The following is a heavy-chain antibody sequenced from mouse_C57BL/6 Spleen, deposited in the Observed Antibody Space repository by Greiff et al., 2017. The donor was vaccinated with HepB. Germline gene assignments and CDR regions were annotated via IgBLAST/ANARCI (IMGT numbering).Heavy chain of an antibody. Sequence: QVHVKQPGAELVRPGSSVKLSCKASGYTFTSYWMHWVKQRPIQGLEWIGNIDPSDSETHYNQKFKDKATLTVDKSSSTAYMQLSSLTSEDSAVYYCARRGSSYDYFDYWGQGTTLTVSS. CDR1: GYTFTSYW. CDR2: IDPSDSET. CDR3: ARRGSSYDYFDY. J-gene: IGHJ2*01. D-gene: IGHD1-1*01. V-gene: IGHV1-52*01.